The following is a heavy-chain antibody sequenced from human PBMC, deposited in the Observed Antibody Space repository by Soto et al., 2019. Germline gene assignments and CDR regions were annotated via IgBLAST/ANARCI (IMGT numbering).Heavy chain of an antibody. D-gene: IGHD3-9*01. J-gene: IGHJ4*02. CDR2: ISYHGSDI. CDR1: GFIFSRDG. Sequence: QVQLVESGGGVVQPGASLRLSCAASGFIFSRDGMHWVRQAPGKGLEWVAVISYHGSDIYYADSVKGRFTISRDNSKNMVYLEMNSLRPEDTALYYCAKPKGVDIPFDSWGQGTLVTVSS. CDR3: AKPKGVDIPFDS. V-gene: IGHV3-30*18.